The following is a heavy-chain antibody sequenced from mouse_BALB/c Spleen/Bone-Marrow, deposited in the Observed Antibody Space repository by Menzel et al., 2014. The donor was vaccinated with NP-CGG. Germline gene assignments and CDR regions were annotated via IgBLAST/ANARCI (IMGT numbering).Heavy chain of an antibody. V-gene: IGHV14-3*02. CDR2: IDPANGNT. J-gene: IGHJ4*01. CDR3: ARGEYYAMDY. Sequence: VQLKESGAELVKPGASVKLSCTASGFNIKDTYMHWVKQRPEQGLEWIGRIDPANGNTKYDPKFQGKATITADTSSNTAYLQLSSLTAEDTAVYYGARGEYYAMDYWGQGTSVTVSS. CDR1: GFNIKDTY.